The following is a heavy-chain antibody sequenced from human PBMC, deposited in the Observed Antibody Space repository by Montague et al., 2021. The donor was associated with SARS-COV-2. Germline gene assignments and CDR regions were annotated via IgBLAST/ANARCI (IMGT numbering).Heavy chain of an antibody. V-gene: IGHV4-34*01. D-gene: IGHD6-6*01. CDR2: INHSGST. CDR3: ARGGIAGRRHYCAY. Sequence: SETLSLTCAVYGGSFSNYYWSWIRQPPGKGLEWIGEINHSGSTNYNPSLKSRVTISVDTSKNQFSLKLSSVTAADTAVYYCARGGIAGRRHYCAYWGQGTLVTVSS. CDR1: GGSFSNYY. J-gene: IGHJ4*02.